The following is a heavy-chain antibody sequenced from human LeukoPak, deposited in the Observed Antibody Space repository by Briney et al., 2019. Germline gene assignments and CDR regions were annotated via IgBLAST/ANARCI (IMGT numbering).Heavy chain of an antibody. V-gene: IGHV4-39*01. CDR1: GGSISSYY. CDR2: IYYSGST. J-gene: IGHJ4*02. D-gene: IGHD2-15*01. Sequence: SETLSLTCTVSGGSISSYYWGWIRQPPGKGLEWIGNIYYSGSTYYNPSLKSRVTISVDTSKNQFSLKLSSVTAADTAVYQCVRAYCSGGSCFFDYWGQGTLVTVSS. CDR3: VRAYCSGGSCFFDY.